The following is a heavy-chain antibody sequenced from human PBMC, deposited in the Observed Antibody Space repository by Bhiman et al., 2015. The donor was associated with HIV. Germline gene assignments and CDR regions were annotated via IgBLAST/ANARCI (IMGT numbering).Heavy chain of an antibody. CDR1: GFSFSDFH. CDR3: AKFAYYYESNGYYQFDH. CDR2: ISSSRSDI. V-gene: IGHV3-21*02. D-gene: IGHD3-22*01. J-gene: IGHJ4*02. Sequence: EVQLVESGGGLVKPGGSLRLSCAASGFSFSDFHMNWVRQAPGKGLEWVSSISSSRSDIYYADSVKGRFTISRDNSNNFLYLQMDSLRAEDTAVYYCAKFAYYYESNGYYQFDHWGQGTLVTVSS.